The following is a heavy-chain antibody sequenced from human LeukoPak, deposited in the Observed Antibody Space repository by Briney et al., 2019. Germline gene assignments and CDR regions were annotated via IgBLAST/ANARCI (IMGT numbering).Heavy chain of an antibody. Sequence: GESLKISCKGSGYSFTSYWIGWVRQMPGKGQEWMGIIYPGDSDTRYSPSFQGQVTISADKSISTAYLQWSSLKASDTAMYYCAKLRGSGSYYPHAIDYWGQGTLVTVSS. CDR3: AKLRGSGSYYPHAIDY. D-gene: IGHD3-10*01. V-gene: IGHV5-51*01. J-gene: IGHJ4*02. CDR2: IYPGDSDT. CDR1: GYSFTSYW.